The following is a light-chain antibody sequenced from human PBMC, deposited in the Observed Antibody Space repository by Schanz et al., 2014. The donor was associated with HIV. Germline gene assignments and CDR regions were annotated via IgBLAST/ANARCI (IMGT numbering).Light chain of an antibody. Sequence: DIQMTQSPSTLSASIGDRVTITCRASQSISRWLAWYQQRPGKAPKLLISKASALESGVPSRFSGSGSGTEFTLTISSLKPDDVASYHCQQYNGLSPITFGRGTRVEIK. CDR1: QSISRW. CDR2: KAS. V-gene: IGKV1-5*03. J-gene: IGKJ2*01. CDR3: QQYNGLSPIT.